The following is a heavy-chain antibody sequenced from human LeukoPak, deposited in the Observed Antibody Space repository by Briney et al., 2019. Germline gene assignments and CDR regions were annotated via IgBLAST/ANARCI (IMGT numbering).Heavy chain of an antibody. CDR3: AGVVTAIYYYYYYGMDV. V-gene: IGHV4-59*12. J-gene: IGHJ6*02. D-gene: IGHD2-21*02. Sequence: SETLSLTCTVSGGSISSYYWSWIRQPPGKGLEWIGYIYYSGSTNYNPSLKSRVTISVDTSKNQFSLKLSSVTAADTAVYYCAGVVTAIYYYYYYGMDVWGQGTTVTVSS. CDR2: IYYSGST. CDR1: GGSISSYY.